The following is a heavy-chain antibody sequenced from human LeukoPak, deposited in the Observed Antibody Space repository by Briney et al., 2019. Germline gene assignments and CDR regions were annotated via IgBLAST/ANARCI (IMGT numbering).Heavy chain of an antibody. D-gene: IGHD3-22*01. CDR2: ISGSGGST. Sequence: GGSLRLSXAVSGFTFSSYAMSWVRQAPGKGLEWVSAISGSGGSTYYADSVKGRFTISRDNSKNTLYLQMNSLRAEDTAVYYCAKTMYYYDSGGYFYFQHWGQGTLVTVSS. V-gene: IGHV3-23*01. J-gene: IGHJ1*01. CDR1: GFTFSSYA. CDR3: AKTMYYYDSGGYFYFQH.